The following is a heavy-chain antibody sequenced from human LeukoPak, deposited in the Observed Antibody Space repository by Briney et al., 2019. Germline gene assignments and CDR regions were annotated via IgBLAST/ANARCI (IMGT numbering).Heavy chain of an antibody. Sequence: GGSLRLSCAASGFTFPSYAMSWVRQAPGKGLEWVSAISGSGGSTYYADSVKGRFTISRDNSKNTLYLQMNSLRAEDTAVYYCAKDDSSGYYRTTFADYWGQGTLVTVSS. V-gene: IGHV3-23*01. J-gene: IGHJ4*02. CDR3: AKDDSSGYYRTTFADY. CDR2: ISGSGGST. CDR1: GFTFPSYA. D-gene: IGHD3-22*01.